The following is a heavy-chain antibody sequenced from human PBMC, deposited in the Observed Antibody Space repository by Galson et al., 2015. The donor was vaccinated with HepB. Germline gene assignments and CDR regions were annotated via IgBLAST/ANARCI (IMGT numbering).Heavy chain of an antibody. Sequence: SVKVSCKASGYTFTSYGISWVRQTPGQGLEWMGWISAYNGNTNYAQKLQGRVTMTTDTSTSTAYMELRSLRSDDTAVYYCAREGASGYEPTPYYYYYMDVWGKGTTVTVSS. J-gene: IGHJ6*03. CDR2: ISAYNGNT. CDR3: AREGASGYEPTPYYYYYMDV. V-gene: IGHV1-18*01. D-gene: IGHD5-12*01. CDR1: GYTFTSYG.